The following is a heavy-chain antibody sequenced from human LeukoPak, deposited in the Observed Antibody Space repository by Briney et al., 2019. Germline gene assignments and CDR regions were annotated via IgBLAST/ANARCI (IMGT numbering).Heavy chain of an antibody. J-gene: IGHJ3*02. CDR3: ARDLLSGYGGNQGGAFDI. CDR2: IIPIFGTA. V-gene: IGHV1-69*05. Sequence: VASVKVSCKASGGTLSSYAISWVRQAPGQGLEWMGRIIPIFGTANYAQKFQGRVTITTDESTSTAYMELSSLRSEDTAVYYCARDLLSGYGGNQGGAFDIWGQGTMVTVSS. CDR1: GGTLSSYA. D-gene: IGHD4-23*01.